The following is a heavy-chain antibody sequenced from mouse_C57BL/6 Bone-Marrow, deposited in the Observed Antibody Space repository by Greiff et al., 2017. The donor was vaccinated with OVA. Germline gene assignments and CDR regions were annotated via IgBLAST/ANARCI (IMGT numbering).Heavy chain of an antibody. CDR3: ARGVLRYCYAMDY. J-gene: IGHJ4*01. CDR2: INPNNGGT. V-gene: IGHV1-26*01. Sequence: EVQLQQSGPELVKPGASVKISCKASGYTFTDYYMNWVKQSHGKSLEWIGDINPNNGGTSYNQKFKGKATLTVDKSSSTAYMERRSLTSEDSAVNYGARGVLRYCYAMDYWGKGTSVTVSS. CDR1: GYTFTDYY. D-gene: IGHD1-1*01.